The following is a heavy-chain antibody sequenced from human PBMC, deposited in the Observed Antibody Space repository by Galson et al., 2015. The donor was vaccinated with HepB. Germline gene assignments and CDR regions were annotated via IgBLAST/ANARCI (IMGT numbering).Heavy chain of an antibody. V-gene: IGHV1-69*13. CDR3: AREGITAAANPVDY. CDR2: ITPLFGTA. CDR1: GGTFSRYT. D-gene: IGHD6-13*01. Sequence: SVKVSCKASGGTFSRYTFSWVRQAPGQGLEWVGGITPLFGTAKYAQKFQGRVTITADESTNRVYMDLSNLRPEDTAVYYCAREGITAAANPVDYWGQGTLVTVSS. J-gene: IGHJ4*02.